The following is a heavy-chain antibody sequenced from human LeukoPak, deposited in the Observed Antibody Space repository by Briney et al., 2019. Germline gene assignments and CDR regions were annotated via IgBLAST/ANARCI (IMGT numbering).Heavy chain of an antibody. CDR3: ARHWWSGYVYYYYGMDV. CDR1: GYTFTSYG. J-gene: IGHJ6*02. D-gene: IGHD3-3*01. V-gene: IGHV1-2*02. Sequence: GASVKVSCKASGYTFTSYGISWVRQAPGQGLEWMGWINPNSGGTNYAKKFQGRVTMTRYTSISTAYMELSRLRSDDTAVYYCARHWWSGYVYYYYGMDVWGQGTTVTVSS. CDR2: INPNSGGT.